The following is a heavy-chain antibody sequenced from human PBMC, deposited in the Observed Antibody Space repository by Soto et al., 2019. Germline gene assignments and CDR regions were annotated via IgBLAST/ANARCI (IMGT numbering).Heavy chain of an antibody. Sequence: GVSLRISCAASRFTFSSYTMDWVRQAPGKGLEWVAIISYDGSNEYYADSVKGRFTISRDNYKNTLFLQMNSLRAEDTAVYYCAKGVVVVVTADPFDYWGQGTLVTVSS. J-gene: IGHJ4*02. V-gene: IGHV3-30-3*01. CDR2: ISYDGSNE. CDR3: AKGVVVVVTADPFDY. D-gene: IGHD3-22*01. CDR1: RFTFSSYT.